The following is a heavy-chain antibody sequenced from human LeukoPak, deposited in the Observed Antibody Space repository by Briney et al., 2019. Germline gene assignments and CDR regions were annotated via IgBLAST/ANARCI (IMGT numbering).Heavy chain of an antibody. D-gene: IGHD1-26*01. J-gene: IGHJ4*02. Sequence: GRSLRLSCAASGFTFSSYAMHWVRQAPGKGLEWVAVISYDGSNKYYADSVKGRFTISRDNSKNTLYLQMNSLRAEDTAVYYCARDPSGGSYWGGFDYWGQGTLVTVSS. V-gene: IGHV3-30-3*01. CDR3: ARDPSGGSYWGGFDY. CDR2: ISYDGSNK. CDR1: GFTFSSYA.